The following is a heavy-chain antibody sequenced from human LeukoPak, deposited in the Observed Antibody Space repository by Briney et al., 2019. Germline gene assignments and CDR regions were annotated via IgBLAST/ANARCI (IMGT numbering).Heavy chain of an antibody. V-gene: IGHV6-1*01. CDR2: TYYRSKWYY. CDR1: GDSVSNDTAA. D-gene: IGHD5-18*01. CDR3: ARLRRYIKQAASGMDV. Sequence: SQTLSLTCAISGDSVSNDTAAWSWIRQSPSRGLEWLGRTYYRSKWYYDYAISVKSRMTIDLETSKNRFSLHLNSVTPDDTAVYYCARLRRYIKQAASGMDVWGQGTTVTVSS. J-gene: IGHJ6*02.